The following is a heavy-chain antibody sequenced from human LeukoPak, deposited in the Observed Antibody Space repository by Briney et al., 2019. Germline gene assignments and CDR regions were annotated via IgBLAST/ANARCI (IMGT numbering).Heavy chain of an antibody. D-gene: IGHD3-3*01. Sequence: ASVKVSCKASGYTFTGYYMHWVRQAPGQGLEWMGWINPNSGGTNYAQKFQGRVTMTRDTSISTAYMELSRLRSDDTAVYYCARGPPLRFLDLGGWFDPWGQGTLVTVSS. CDR3: ARGPPLRFLDLGGWFDP. V-gene: IGHV1-2*02. J-gene: IGHJ5*02. CDR1: GYTFTGYY. CDR2: INPNSGGT.